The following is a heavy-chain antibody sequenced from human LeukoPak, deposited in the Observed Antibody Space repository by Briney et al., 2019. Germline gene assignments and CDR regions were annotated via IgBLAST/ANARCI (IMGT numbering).Heavy chain of an antibody. V-gene: IGHV4-39*07. CDR1: GASTCRGTNY. J-gene: IGHJ3*02. CDR3: ARSDGYGLVDI. D-gene: IGHD3-10*01. Sequence: SETLSLTCIVSGASTCRGTNYSGWVNQPPGETLGWIGSIYSSGSTYYNSSLQSRVIIIIDTPKNQFSLTLSSVSAADTAVYYCARSDGYGLVDIWGQGTMVTVSS. CDR2: IYSSGST.